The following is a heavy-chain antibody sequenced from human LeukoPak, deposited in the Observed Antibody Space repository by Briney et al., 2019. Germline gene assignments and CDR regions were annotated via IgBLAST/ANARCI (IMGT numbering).Heavy chain of an antibody. CDR3: ARRSPDYYDSSGATGDY. V-gene: IGHV4-39*01. Sequence: SETLSLTCTVSGGSISSSSYYWGWIRQPPGKGLEWIGSIYYSGSTYYNPSLKSRVTISVGTSKNQFSLKLSSVTAADTAVYYCARRSPDYYDSSGATGDYWGQGTLVTVSS. CDR1: GGSISSSSYY. CDR2: IYYSGST. J-gene: IGHJ4*02. D-gene: IGHD3-22*01.